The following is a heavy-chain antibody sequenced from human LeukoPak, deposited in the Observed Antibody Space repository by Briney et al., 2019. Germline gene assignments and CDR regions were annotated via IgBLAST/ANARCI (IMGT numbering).Heavy chain of an antibody. D-gene: IGHD5-12*01. Sequence: SETLSLTCTVSGGSISSYFWSWVREPPGKGLEWIGYIYYSGSTNYNPSLKSRVTISVDTSKNQFSLKLASVTTADTAVYYCARDRWLGYWGQGTLVTVSS. V-gene: IGHV4-59*01. CDR1: GGSISSYF. J-gene: IGHJ4*02. CDR2: IYYSGST. CDR3: ARDRWLGY.